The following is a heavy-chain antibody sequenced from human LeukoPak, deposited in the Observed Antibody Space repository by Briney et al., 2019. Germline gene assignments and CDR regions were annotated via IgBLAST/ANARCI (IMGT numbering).Heavy chain of an antibody. Sequence: SVKVSCKASGGTFSSYAISWVRQAPGQGLEWMGGIIPIFGTANYAQKFQGRVTITADESTSTAHMELSSLRSEDTAVYYCARAAAAGISAFDIWGQGTMVTVSS. CDR3: ARAAAAGISAFDI. CDR2: IIPIFGTA. CDR1: GGTFSSYA. V-gene: IGHV1-69*13. J-gene: IGHJ3*02. D-gene: IGHD6-13*01.